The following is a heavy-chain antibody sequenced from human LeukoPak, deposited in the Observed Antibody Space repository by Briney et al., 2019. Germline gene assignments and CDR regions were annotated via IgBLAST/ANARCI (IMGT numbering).Heavy chain of an antibody. CDR2: IKQNGSEK. V-gene: IGHV3-7*01. D-gene: IGHD6-19*01. J-gene: IGHJ4*02. Sequence: SGGSLRLSCAAFGFTFSSYWMSWVRQAPGKGLEWVANIKQNGSEKYYVDSVKGRFTISRDNAKNSLYLQMNSLRAEDTAVYYCAIAVEARGPPDYWGQGTLVTVSS. CDR1: GFTFSSYW. CDR3: AIAVEARGPPDY.